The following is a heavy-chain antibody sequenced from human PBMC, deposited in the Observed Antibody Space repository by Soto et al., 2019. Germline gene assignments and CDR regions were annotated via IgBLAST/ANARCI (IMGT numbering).Heavy chain of an antibody. CDR2: IAGGGDGA. D-gene: IGHD2-21*01. Sequence: EVQLLQSGGGLVQPGDSLRLSCAASGFTFSSYAINWVRQAPGKGLEWVSVIAGGGDGAYYAESVKGRFTISRDNSENTVYLQINSLRTEDTAIYYCARDQMMDCVSTLDYWGQGILVTVSS. J-gene: IGHJ4*02. CDR3: ARDQMMDCVSTLDY. CDR1: GFTFSSYA. V-gene: IGHV3-23*01.